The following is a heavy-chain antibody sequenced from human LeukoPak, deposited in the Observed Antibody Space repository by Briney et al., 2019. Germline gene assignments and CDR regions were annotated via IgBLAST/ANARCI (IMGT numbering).Heavy chain of an antibody. J-gene: IGHJ4*02. CDR3: ARNSGSYSTEDFDY. Sequence: ASVKVSCKASGYTFTSYGISWVRQAPGQGLEWMGWISAYNGNTNYAQKLQGRVTMTTDTSTSTAYMELRSLRSDDTAVYYCARNSGSYSTEDFDYWGQGTLVTVSS. CDR2: ISAYNGNT. V-gene: IGHV1-18*01. CDR1: GYTFTSYG. D-gene: IGHD1-26*01.